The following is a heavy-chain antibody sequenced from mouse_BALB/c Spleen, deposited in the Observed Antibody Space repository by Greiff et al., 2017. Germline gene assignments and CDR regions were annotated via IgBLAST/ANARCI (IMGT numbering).Heavy chain of an antibody. Sequence: EVQGVESGGGLVKPGGSLKLSCAASGFTFSSYAMSWVRQTPEKRLEWVASISNGGGSTYYPDTVKGRFTISRDNAKNTLYLQMSSLKSEDTAMYYCARGVGYAMDYWGQGTSVTVSS. CDR1: GFTFSSYA. V-gene: IGHV5-12-2*01. CDR2: ISNGGGST. J-gene: IGHJ4*01. CDR3: ARGVGYAMDY.